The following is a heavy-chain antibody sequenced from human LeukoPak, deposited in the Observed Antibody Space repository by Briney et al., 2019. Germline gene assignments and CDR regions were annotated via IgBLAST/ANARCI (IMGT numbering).Heavy chain of an antibody. V-gene: IGHV3-9*01. D-gene: IGHD5-24*01. Sequence: GGSLRLSCAASGFTFDDYAMHWVRQAPGKGLEWVSGISWNSGSIGYADSVKGRFTISRDNAKNSLYLQMNSLRAEDTAVYYCAKRRDGYNFDYWGQGTLVTVSS. CDR3: AKRRDGYNFDY. CDR2: ISWNSGSI. CDR1: GFTFDDYA. J-gene: IGHJ4*02.